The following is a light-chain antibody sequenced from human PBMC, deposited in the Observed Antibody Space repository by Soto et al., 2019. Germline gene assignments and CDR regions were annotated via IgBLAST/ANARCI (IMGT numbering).Light chain of an antibody. CDR3: SSFTSRFTFV. Sequence: QSALTQPASVSGSPGQSIAISCTGTRSDVGAYNYVSWYQQHPGKAPKLMISEVTNRPSGVSDRFSGSKSGNTASLTISGLQAEDEADYYCSSFTSRFTFVLGTATKLTV. V-gene: IGLV2-14*01. CDR1: RSDVGAYNY. CDR2: EVT. J-gene: IGLJ1*01.